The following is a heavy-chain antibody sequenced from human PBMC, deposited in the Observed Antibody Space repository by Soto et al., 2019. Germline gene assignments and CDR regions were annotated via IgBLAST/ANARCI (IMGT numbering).Heavy chain of an antibody. CDR3: TRHTYYDFWSDPVDYYYYYMDV. D-gene: IGHD3-3*01. Sequence: EVQLVESGGGLVQPGGSLKLSCAASGFTFSGSAMHWVRQASGKGLEWVGRIRSKANSYATAYAASVKGRFTISRDDSKNTAYLQMNSLKTEDTAVYYCTRHTYYDFWSDPVDYYYYYMDVWGKGTTVTVSS. V-gene: IGHV3-73*01. CDR2: IRSKANSYAT. J-gene: IGHJ6*03. CDR1: GFTFSGSA.